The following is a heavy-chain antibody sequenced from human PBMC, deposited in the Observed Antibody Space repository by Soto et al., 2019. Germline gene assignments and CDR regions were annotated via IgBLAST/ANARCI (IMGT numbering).Heavy chain of an antibody. CDR2: IRSKANSYAT. Sequence: EVQLVESGGGLVQPGGALKLSCAASGFTFSGSAMHWVRQTSGKGLEWVGRIRSKANSYATAYAASVKGRFTISRDDSKNTAYLQMNSLKTEDTAVYYCTRQGLYYDYWGQGTLVTVSS. J-gene: IGHJ4*02. CDR3: TRQGLYYDY. V-gene: IGHV3-73*01. CDR1: GFTFSGSA.